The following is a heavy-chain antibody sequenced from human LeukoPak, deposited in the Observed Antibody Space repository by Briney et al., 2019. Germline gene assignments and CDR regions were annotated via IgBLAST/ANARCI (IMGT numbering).Heavy chain of an antibody. Sequence: PGGSLRLSCAASGFTFDDYAMHWVRQAPGKGLEWVSLISWDGGSTYYADSVKGRFTISRDNSKNSLYLQMNSLRAEDTALYYCAKSGFVDYYYYMDVWGKGTTVTVSS. CDR3: AKSGFVDYYYYMDV. V-gene: IGHV3-43D*03. CDR2: ISWDGGST. CDR1: GFTFDDYA. D-gene: IGHD6-25*01. J-gene: IGHJ6*03.